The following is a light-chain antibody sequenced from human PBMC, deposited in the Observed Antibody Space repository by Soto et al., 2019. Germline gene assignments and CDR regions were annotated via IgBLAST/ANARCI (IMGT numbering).Light chain of an antibody. CDR3: QQSYSTLSIT. CDR1: ESISRH. V-gene: IGKV1-39*01. J-gene: IGKJ5*01. CDR2: AAS. Sequence: DIQMTQSPSSLSASVGDRVTITCRASESISRHLNWYQQKPGKAPKLLIYAASSLQNGVPSRFSGGGSETDFSLTISNLQPEDFATYYCQQSYSTLSITFGQGTRPEIQ.